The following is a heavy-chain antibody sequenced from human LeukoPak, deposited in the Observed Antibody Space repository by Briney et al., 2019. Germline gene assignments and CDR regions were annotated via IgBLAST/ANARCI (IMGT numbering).Heavy chain of an antibody. CDR1: GFTFSSYG. D-gene: IGHD6-13*01. CDR3: AKGQLYSSSWLPYDY. Sequence: GGSLRLSCAASGFTFSSYGMHWVRQAPGKGLEWVAVISYDGSNKYYADSVKGRFTISRDNSKNTLYLQMNSLRAEDTAVYYCAKGQLYSSSWLPYDYWGQGTLVTVSS. V-gene: IGHV3-30*18. J-gene: IGHJ4*02. CDR2: ISYDGSNK.